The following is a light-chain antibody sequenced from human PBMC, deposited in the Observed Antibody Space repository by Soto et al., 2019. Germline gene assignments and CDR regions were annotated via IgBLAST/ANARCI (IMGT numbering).Light chain of an antibody. CDR2: SNN. CDR1: SSNIGSDI. J-gene: IGLJ3*02. CDR3: AAWDGSLNGWV. Sequence: QAVVTQPPSASGTPGQRVTISCSGSSSNIGSDIVNWYQQLPGMAPKLLIYSNNQRPSGVPDRFSGSKSGTSASLAISGLQSEDEADYYCAAWDGSLNGWVFGGGTKLT. V-gene: IGLV1-44*01.